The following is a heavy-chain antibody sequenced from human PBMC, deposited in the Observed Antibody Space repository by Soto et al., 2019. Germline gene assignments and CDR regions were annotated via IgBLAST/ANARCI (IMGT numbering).Heavy chain of an antibody. CDR3: VTDPQRNDY. CDR2: ISASNGNR. J-gene: IGHJ4*02. Sequence: QVQLVQSGAEVKKPGASVKVSCKASGYDFSSYGISWVGQAPGQGLEWMGWISASNGNRDYAQQFQGRVTMTSDTSRTTAYMELRSLRSDDTAVYYCVTDPQRNDYWGQGTLVNVSS. D-gene: IGHD2-2*01. CDR1: GYDFSSYG. V-gene: IGHV1-18*04.